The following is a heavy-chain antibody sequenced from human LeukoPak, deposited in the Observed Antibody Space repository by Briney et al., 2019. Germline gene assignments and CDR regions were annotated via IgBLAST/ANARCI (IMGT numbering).Heavy chain of an antibody. D-gene: IGHD6-19*01. V-gene: IGHV3-53*01. Sequence: PGGSLRLSCTVSGFTVSSNYMSWVRQAPGKGLEWVSVIYSGGRTYYADSVKGRFTISRDNSKNTLYLQMNSLRAEDTAVYYCAIGITVAGRFDYWGQGTLVTVSS. CDR2: IYSGGRT. CDR3: AIGITVAGRFDY. J-gene: IGHJ4*02. CDR1: GFTVSSNY.